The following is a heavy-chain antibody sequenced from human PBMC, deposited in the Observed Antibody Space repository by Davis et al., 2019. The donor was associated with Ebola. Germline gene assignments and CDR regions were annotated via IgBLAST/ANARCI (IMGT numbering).Heavy chain of an antibody. CDR2: IIPIFGTA. J-gene: IGHJ2*01. CDR3: ARGAVITIFGVVIGVWYFDL. Sequence: SVKVSCKASGGTFSSYAISWVRQAPGQGLEWMGGIIPIFGTANYAQKFQGRVTITADESTSTAYMELSSLRSEDTAVYYCARGAVITIFGVVIGVWYFDLWGRGTLVTVSS. V-gene: IGHV1-69*13. CDR1: GGTFSSYA. D-gene: IGHD3-3*01.